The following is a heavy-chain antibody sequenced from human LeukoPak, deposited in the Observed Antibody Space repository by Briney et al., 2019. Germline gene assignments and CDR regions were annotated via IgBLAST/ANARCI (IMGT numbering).Heavy chain of an antibody. Sequence: SETLSLTCTVSGGAVSGYYWSWIRQPPGKGLEWIGYISYSGNTNYNPSLKSRVTISVDTSKNQFSLKVSSVTAADTAVYYCARGAARGVTTLDYWGREPWSPSPQ. CDR3: ARGAARGVTTLDY. V-gene: IGHV4-59*02. CDR2: ISYSGNT. J-gene: IGHJ4*02. CDR1: GGAVSGYY. D-gene: IGHD4-17*01.